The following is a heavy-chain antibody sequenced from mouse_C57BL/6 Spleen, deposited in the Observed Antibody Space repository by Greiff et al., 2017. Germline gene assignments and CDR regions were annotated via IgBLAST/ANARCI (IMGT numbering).Heavy chain of an antibody. CDR2: INYDGSST. Sequence: DVQLVESEGGLVQPGSSMKLSCTASGFTFSDYYMAWVRQVPEKGLEWVANINYDGSSTYYLDSLKSRFIISRDNAKNILYLQMSSLKSEDTATYYCARGGDFWYFDVWGTGTTVTVSS. V-gene: IGHV5-16*01. CDR3: ARGGDFWYFDV. D-gene: IGHD3-3*01. J-gene: IGHJ1*03. CDR1: GFTFSDYY.